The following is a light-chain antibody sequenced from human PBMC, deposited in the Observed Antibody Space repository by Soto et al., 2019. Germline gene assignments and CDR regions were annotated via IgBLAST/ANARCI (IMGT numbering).Light chain of an antibody. CDR2: GAS. CDR1: QSVSNN. V-gene: IGKV3-15*01. J-gene: IGKJ2*01. CDR3: QRYNNWPPVT. Sequence: EIVMTQSPATLSVSPGERATLSCRASQSVSNNLAWYQHKPGQTPRLLIYGASTRATGIPVRFSGSGSGTEFTLTISSLQSEDFAVYYCQRYNNWPPVTFGQGTKLEIK.